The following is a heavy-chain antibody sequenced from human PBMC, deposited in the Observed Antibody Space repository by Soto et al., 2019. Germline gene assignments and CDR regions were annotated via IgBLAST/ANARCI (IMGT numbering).Heavy chain of an antibody. D-gene: IGHD1-26*01. J-gene: IGHJ4*02. V-gene: IGHV3-15*01. CDR3: TTVVHSGSYLFDY. Sequence: GGSLRFSCAASGFTFSNAWMSWVRQAPGKGLEWVGRIKSKTDGGTTDYAAPVKGRFTISRDDSKNTLYLQMNSLKTEDTAVYYCTTVVHSGSYLFDYWGQGTLVTVSS. CDR1: GFTFSNAW. CDR2: IKSKTDGGTT.